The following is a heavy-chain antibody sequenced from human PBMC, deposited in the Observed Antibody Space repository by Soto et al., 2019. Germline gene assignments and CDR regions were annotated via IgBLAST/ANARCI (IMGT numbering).Heavy chain of an antibody. V-gene: IGHV3-13*05. Sequence: GGSLRLSCAASGFTFSTYDMHWVSQTTGKGLEWVSGIGTGGDPYYPGSVKGRFTISRENAKNSLYLQMNSLRAGDTAVYYCARGRYCSSTSCGGMDVWGQGTTVTVSS. J-gene: IGHJ6*02. CDR3: ARGRYCSSTSCGGMDV. D-gene: IGHD2-2*01. CDR1: GFTFSTYD. CDR2: IGTGGDP.